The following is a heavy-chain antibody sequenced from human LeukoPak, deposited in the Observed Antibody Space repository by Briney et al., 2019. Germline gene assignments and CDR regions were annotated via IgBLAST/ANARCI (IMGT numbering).Heavy chain of an antibody. CDR3: APPPASGYYDY. CDR1: GFTFSSHG. D-gene: IGHD3-22*01. Sequence: GGTLRLSCAASGFTFSSHGMNWVRQAPGKGLEWVSSISSSSDYIYYADSVKGRFTISRDSAKNTLYLQMNSLRAEDTAVYYCAPPPASGYYDYWGQGTLVTVSS. J-gene: IGHJ4*02. V-gene: IGHV3-21*04. CDR2: ISSSSDYI.